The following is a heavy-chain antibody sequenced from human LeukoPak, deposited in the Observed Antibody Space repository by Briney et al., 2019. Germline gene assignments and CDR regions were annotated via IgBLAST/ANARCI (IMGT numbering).Heavy chain of an antibody. CDR2: IYSGGST. CDR3: AREREGATQIFDY. D-gene: IGHD1-26*01. J-gene: IGHJ4*02. Sequence: GGSLRLSCSASGFTVSSNYMSWVRRAPGKGLEWVSVIYSGGSTYYADSVKGRFTISRDNSKNTLYLQMNSLRAEDTAVYYCAREREGATQIFDYWGQGTLVTVSS. CDR1: GFTVSSNY. V-gene: IGHV3-53*01.